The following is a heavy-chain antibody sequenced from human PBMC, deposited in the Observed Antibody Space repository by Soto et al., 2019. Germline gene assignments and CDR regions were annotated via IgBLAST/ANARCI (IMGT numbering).Heavy chain of an antibody. CDR1: GFTFSSDA. CDR3: AKLIFGSCYSHFDY. CDR2: ISGSGVST. J-gene: IGHJ4*02. V-gene: IGHV3-23*01. Sequence: EVQLLESGGGLVQPGGSLRLSCAASGFTFSSDAMGWVRQAPGKGLEWVSTISGSGVSTYSADSVKGRFTISRDNSKNTLYLQMNSLRAEDTAVYYCAKLIFGSCYSHFDYWGQGTLVTVSS. D-gene: IGHD2-15*01.